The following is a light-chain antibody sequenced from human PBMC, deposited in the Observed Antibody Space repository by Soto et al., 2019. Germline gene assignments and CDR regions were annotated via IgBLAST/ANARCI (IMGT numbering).Light chain of an antibody. V-gene: IGKV1-9*01. J-gene: IGKJ5*01. Sequence: DIQLTQSPSFLSASVGDRVTITCRASQGISSYLVWYQQKPGKAPKLLISAASSLHSGVPSRFSGSGSGTEFTLTISSLQPDDFATYYCQHLNSYPITFGQGTRLEIK. CDR1: QGISSY. CDR2: AAS. CDR3: QHLNSYPIT.